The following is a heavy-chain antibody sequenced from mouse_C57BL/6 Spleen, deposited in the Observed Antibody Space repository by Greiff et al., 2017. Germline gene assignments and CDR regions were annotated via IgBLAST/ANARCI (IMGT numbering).Heavy chain of an antibody. V-gene: IGHV1-81*01. Sequence: QVQLQQSGAELARPGASVKLSCKASGYTFTSYGISWVKQRTGQGLAWIGELYPRSGNTYYNEKFKGKATLTADKSSSTAYMELRSLTSEDSAVYFGARRGGSSSPFDYWGQGTTLTVSS. D-gene: IGHD1-1*01. CDR3: ARRGGSSSPFDY. J-gene: IGHJ2*01. CDR1: GYTFTSYG. CDR2: LYPRSGNT.